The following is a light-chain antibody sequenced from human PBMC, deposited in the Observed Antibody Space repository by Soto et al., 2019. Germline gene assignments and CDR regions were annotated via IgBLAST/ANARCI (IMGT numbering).Light chain of an antibody. CDR2: EVN. V-gene: IGLV2-8*01. CDR3: SSYAGTPFV. J-gene: IGLJ1*01. CDR1: SSDVGGYNY. Sequence: QSALTQSPSASGSPGQSVTISCTGTSSDVGGYNYVSWYQQHPGKAPKLMIYEVNKRPSGVPDRFSGSKSGNTASLTVSGLQAEDEADYYCSSYAGTPFVFGTGTKVTVL.